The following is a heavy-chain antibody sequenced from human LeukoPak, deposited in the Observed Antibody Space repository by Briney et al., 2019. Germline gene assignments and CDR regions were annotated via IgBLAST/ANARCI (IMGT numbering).Heavy chain of an antibody. CDR3: ARQLPTAAADTRGYFDY. Sequence: PSETLSLTCTVSGGSIGPISSSTSSWGWIRQAPGKGLEWIGSLFYGENTHYNPSLKSRATLSVDSSKNQFSLKLTSVTAADAAVYFCARQLPTAAADTRGYFDYWGQGTVVTVSS. J-gene: IGHJ4*02. CDR2: LFYGENT. V-gene: IGHV4-39*01. D-gene: IGHD6-25*01. CDR1: GGSIGPISSSTSS.